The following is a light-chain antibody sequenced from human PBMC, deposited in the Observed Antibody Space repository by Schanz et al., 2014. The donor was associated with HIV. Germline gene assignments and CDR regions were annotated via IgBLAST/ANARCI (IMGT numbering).Light chain of an antibody. J-gene: IGKJ4*01. CDR2: DAS. V-gene: IGKV3D-20*01. CDR1: QSVSTY. CDR3: QYFGNSGGT. Sequence: EIFFPPSPFPLSLSPGYLSTLSFRASQSVSTYLAWYQQKPGLAPRLLIYDASSRATGIPDRFSGTGSGTDFTLTISSLEPEDFAVYYCQYFGNSGGTFGGGTKVEIK.